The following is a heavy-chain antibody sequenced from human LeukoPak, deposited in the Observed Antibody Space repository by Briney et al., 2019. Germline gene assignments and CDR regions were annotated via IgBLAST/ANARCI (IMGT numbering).Heavy chain of an antibody. D-gene: IGHD6-19*01. CDR3: AREQWRRGF. CDR1: GFTFSSYS. V-gene: IGHV3-21*01. Sequence: GGSLRLSCAASGFTFSSYSMNWVRQAPGKGLEWVSSISSSSSYIYYADSVKGRFTISRDNSKNTLYLQMSNLRVEDTAIYYCAREQWRRGFWGQGTLVTVSS. J-gene: IGHJ4*02. CDR2: ISSSSSYI.